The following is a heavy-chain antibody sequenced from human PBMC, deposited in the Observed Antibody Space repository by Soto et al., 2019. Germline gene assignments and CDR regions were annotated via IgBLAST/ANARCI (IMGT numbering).Heavy chain of an antibody. CDR3: AKDHMDYGDYFGY. Sequence: QVQLVESGGGVVHPGRSLRLSCAASGFTFSNFGMHWVRQTPGKGLEWVAIVSKDGNNKFYGDSVKGRFTISRDNSKNTRYLQMNSLRPEDTDVYYCAKDHMDYGDYFGYWGRGTLVTVSS. CDR1: GFTFSNFG. CDR2: VSKDGNNK. J-gene: IGHJ4*02. D-gene: IGHD4-17*01. V-gene: IGHV3-30*18.